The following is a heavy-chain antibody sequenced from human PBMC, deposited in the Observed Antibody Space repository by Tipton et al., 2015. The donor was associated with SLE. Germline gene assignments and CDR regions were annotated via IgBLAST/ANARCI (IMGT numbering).Heavy chain of an antibody. Sequence: TLSLTCAVYGGSFSGYYWSWIRQPPGKGLEWIGYIYYSGCTYFNPFLKIRVTISVDTSKNQFSLKLCSVTAAVTAVYYCPRVGGQYSTPYYYYYMDVWGKGTTVTVSS. J-gene: IGHJ6*03. CDR2: IYYSGCT. CDR1: GGSFSGYY. CDR3: PRVGGQYSTPYYYYYMDV. V-gene: IGHV4-34*01. D-gene: IGHD6-6*01.